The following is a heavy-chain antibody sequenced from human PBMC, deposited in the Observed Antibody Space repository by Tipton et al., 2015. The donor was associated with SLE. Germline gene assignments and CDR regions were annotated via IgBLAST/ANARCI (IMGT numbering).Heavy chain of an antibody. Sequence: TLSLTCTVSGGSISSSGYYWSWIRQPPGKGLEWIGYIYTSGSTNYNPSLKSRVTISVDTSKNQFSLRLTSVTAADTAVYYCARLGTLTRRAFDIWGQGTMVTVSS. CDR2: IYTSGST. CDR1: GGSISSSGYY. J-gene: IGHJ3*02. D-gene: IGHD4-17*01. CDR3: ARLGTLTRRAFDI. V-gene: IGHV4-61*09.